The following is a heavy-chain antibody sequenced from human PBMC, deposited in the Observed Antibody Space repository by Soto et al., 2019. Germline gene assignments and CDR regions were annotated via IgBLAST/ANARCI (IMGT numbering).Heavy chain of an antibody. V-gene: IGHV1-46*01. CDR2: INPSGGST. Sequence: ASVKVSCKASGYTFTSYYMHWVRQAPGQGLEWMGIINPSGGSTSYARKFQGRVTMTRDTSTSTVYMELSSLRSEDTAVYYCAREFKGLGSSGSYLRYYGMDVWGQGTTVTVSS. D-gene: IGHD1-26*01. J-gene: IGHJ6*02. CDR3: AREFKGLGSSGSYLRYYGMDV. CDR1: GYTFTSYY.